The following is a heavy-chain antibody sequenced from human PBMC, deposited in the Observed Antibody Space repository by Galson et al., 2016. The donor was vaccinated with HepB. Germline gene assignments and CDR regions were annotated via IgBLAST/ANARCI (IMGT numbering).Heavy chain of an antibody. CDR1: GGSVSSDDYS. CDR3: AKYGGYYDYSSAGGWFDP. V-gene: IGHV4-30-2*01. D-gene: IGHD1-26*01. J-gene: IGHJ5*02. Sequence: LSLTCAVSGGSVSSDDYSWSWIRQPPGKGLEYIGYIYHSETTFYNPSLKSRVTISVDKSKNQFSLKLGSVTAADTAVYYCAKYGGYYDYSSAGGWFDPWGQGTLVTVSS. CDR2: IYHSETT.